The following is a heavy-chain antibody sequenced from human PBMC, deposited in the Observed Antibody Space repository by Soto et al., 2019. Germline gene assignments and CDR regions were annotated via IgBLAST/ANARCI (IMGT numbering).Heavy chain of an antibody. D-gene: IGHD2-8*02. CDR3: ARDKITGLFHY. CDR1: GGSFSGYY. CDR2: INHSGST. J-gene: IGHJ4*02. V-gene: IGHV4-34*01. Sequence: QVQLQQWGAGLLKPSETLSLTCAVYGGSFSGYYWTWIRQPPGTGLEWSGEINHSGSTNYNPTLKNRVTISVDTSKNQFSLKLTSVTAADTAVYYCARDKITGLFHYWGEGTLVTVSS.